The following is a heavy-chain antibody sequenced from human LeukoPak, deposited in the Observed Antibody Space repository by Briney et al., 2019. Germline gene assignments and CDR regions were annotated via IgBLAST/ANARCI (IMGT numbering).Heavy chain of an antibody. CDR2: IYYSGNT. D-gene: IGHD3-16*01. CDR1: GGSISSYY. J-gene: IGHJ3*02. V-gene: IGHV4-59*01. CDR3: ARDLHWGGAFDI. Sequence: PSETLSLTCTVSGGSISSYYWSWIRQPPGKGLEWIGYIYYSGNTNYNPSLKSRVTISVDTSKNQFSLKLSSVTAADTAVYYCARDLHWGGAFDIWGQGTMVTVSS.